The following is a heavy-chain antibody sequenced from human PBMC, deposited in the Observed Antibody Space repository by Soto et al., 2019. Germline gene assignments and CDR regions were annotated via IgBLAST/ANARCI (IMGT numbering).Heavy chain of an antibody. J-gene: IGHJ4*02. CDR1: GFSLSTSGVG. V-gene: IGHV2-5*02. CDR3: ANIDCSRTSCAFDY. D-gene: IGHD2-2*01. CDR2: IYWDDDK. Sequence: SGPTLVNPTQTPTLTCTFSGFSLSTSGVGVGWIRQPPGKALEWLALIYWDDDKRYSPSLKSRLTITKDTSKNQVVLGMTNVDPVDTATYYCANIDCSRTSCAFDYWGQGALVTVSS.